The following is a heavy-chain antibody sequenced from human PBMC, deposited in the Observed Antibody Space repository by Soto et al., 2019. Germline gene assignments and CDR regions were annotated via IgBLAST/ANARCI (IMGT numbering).Heavy chain of an antibody. V-gene: IGHV1-69*13. CDR3: ARVRVATITGRGGSYYYYGMDV. D-gene: IGHD5-12*01. Sequence: SVKVSCKASGGTFSSYAISWVRQAPGEGLEWMGGIIPIFGTANYAQKFQGRVTITADESTSTAYMELSSLRSEDTAVYYCARVRVATITGRGGSYYYYGMDVWGQGTTVTVSS. CDR1: GGTFSSYA. J-gene: IGHJ6*02. CDR2: IIPIFGTA.